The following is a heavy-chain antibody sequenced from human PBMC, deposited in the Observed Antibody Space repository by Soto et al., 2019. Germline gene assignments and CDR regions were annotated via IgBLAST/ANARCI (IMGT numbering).Heavy chain of an antibody. J-gene: IGHJ3*02. CDR3: ARGMGPRAFDI. Sequence: PVGSLRLSCAASGFTFSSYGMHWVRQAPGKGLEWVAVIWYDGSNKYYADPVKGRFTISRDNSKNTLYLQMNSLRAEDTAVYYCARGMGPRAFDIWGQGTMVTVS. D-gene: IGHD2-8*01. CDR2: IWYDGSNK. V-gene: IGHV3-33*01. CDR1: GFTFSSYG.